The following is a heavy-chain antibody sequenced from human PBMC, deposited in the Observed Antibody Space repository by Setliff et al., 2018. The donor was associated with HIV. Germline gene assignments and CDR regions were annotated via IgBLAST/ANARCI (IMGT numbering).Heavy chain of an antibody. CDR2: INPSGGST. CDR1: GYTFTAFG. Sequence: ASVKVSCKASGYTFTAFGMNWLRQAPGQGPEWMGIINPSGGSTSYAQKFQGRVTITRDTSASTAYMELSSLRSEDTAVYYCAREFISYAFDIWGQGTMVTVSS. CDR3: AREFISYAFDI. J-gene: IGHJ3*02. V-gene: IGHV1-46*01.